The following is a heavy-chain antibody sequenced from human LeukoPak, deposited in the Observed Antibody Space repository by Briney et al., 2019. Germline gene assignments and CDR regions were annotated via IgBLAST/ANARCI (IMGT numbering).Heavy chain of an antibody. CDR1: GFTFSTSG. CDR2: ISFDGSNK. J-gene: IGHJ4*02. Sequence: PGGSLRLSCAASGFTFSTSGMLWVRQAPGKGLEWVAVISFDGSNKYYVDSVKGRFTISRDNSKNTVYLQMNSLRAEDTAVYYCAKPPPQYYYDSSGHWGQGTLVTVSS. CDR3: AKPPPQYYYDSSGH. V-gene: IGHV3-30*18. D-gene: IGHD3-22*01.